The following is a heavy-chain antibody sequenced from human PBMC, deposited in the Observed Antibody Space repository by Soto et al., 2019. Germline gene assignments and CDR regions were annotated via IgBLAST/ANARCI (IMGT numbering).Heavy chain of an antibody. V-gene: IGHV1-18*04. CDR3: ARAVSTSRYNWCEP. CDR2: ISPYSLET. J-gene: IGHJ5*02. CDR1: GYPFTNYG. Sequence: ASLEGSYTASGYPFTNYGITWVRQPPGQGLEWMGWISPYSLETNYAQKFQGRVTMTTDPSTTTAYMELSSLTSDDTAVYYCARAVSTSRYNWCEPWGQGTLVNVS. D-gene: IGHD2-2*01.